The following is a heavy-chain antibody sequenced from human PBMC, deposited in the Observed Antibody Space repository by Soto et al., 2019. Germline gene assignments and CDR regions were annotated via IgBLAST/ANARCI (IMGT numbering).Heavy chain of an antibody. CDR1: GGTFSSYA. CDR2: IIPIFGTA. CDR3: ARDDPGGYDNGMDV. D-gene: IGHD3-22*01. J-gene: IGHJ6*02. Sequence: SVKVSCKASGGTFSSYAISWVRQAPGQGLEWMGGIIPIFGTANYAQKFQGRVTITADESTSTAYMELSSLRSEDTAVYYCARDDPGGYDNGMDVWGQGTTVTVSS. V-gene: IGHV1-69*13.